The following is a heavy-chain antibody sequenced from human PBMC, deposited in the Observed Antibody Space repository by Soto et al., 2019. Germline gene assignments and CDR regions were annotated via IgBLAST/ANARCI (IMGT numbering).Heavy chain of an antibody. Sequence: GASVKVSCKASGGTFSSYAISWVRQAPGQGLEWMGGIIPIFGTANYAQKFQGRVTITADESTSTAYMELRSLRSEDTAVYYCARVFPEYSSSWYFWFDPWGQGTLVTVSS. CDR3: ARVFPEYSSSWYFWFDP. D-gene: IGHD6-13*01. CDR2: IIPIFGTA. J-gene: IGHJ5*02. V-gene: IGHV1-69*13. CDR1: GGTFSSYA.